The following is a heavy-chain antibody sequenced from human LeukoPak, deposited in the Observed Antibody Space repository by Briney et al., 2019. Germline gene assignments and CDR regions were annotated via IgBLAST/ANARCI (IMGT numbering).Heavy chain of an antibody. CDR2: INPIFGTA. D-gene: IGHD2-2*01. CDR1: GGTCSSYA. Sequence: SVKVSCKASGGTCSSYAISWVRQAPGQGLEWMGRINPIFGTANYAQKFQGRVTITADESTSTAYMELSSLRSEDTAVYYCARESAEYCSSTSCHTGTQFDYWGQGTLVTVSS. CDR3: ARESAEYCSSTSCHTGTQFDY. J-gene: IGHJ4*02. V-gene: IGHV1-69*15.